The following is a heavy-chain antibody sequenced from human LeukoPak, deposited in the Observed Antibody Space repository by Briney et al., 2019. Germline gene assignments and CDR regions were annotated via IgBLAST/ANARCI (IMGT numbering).Heavy chain of an antibody. D-gene: IGHD4-17*01. V-gene: IGHV1-18*01. Sequence: ASVKVSCKASGFIFTKYGISWVRQAPGQGLEWVGWISGYNGDTNYAQKLQGRVTMTRDTSTSTVYMELSSLRSEDTAVYYCARGRSYGDYSYYYYYYGMDVWGQGTTVTVSS. CDR3: ARGRSYGDYSYYYYYYGMDV. J-gene: IGHJ6*02. CDR1: GFIFTKYG. CDR2: ISGYNGDT.